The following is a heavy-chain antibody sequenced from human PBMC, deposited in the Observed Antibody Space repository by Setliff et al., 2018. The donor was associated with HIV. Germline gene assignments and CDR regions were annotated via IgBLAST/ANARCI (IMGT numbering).Heavy chain of an antibody. J-gene: IGHJ3*02. CDR1: GGSTTSGGYY. Sequence: SETLSLTCSVSGGSTTSGGYYWSWIRQHPGKGLEYIGYIYYSGSTNYNPSLKSRVTISVDTSRNHFSLKLISVTAADTAVYYCAREITYDYVWGSFRQGAFDIWGQGTLVTVSS. D-gene: IGHD3-16*01. V-gene: IGHV4-61*03. CDR2: IYYSGST. CDR3: AREITYDYVWGSFRQGAFDI.